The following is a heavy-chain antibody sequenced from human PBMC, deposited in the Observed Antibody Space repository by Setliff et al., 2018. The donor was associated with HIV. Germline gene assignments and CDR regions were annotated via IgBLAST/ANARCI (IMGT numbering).Heavy chain of an antibody. V-gene: IGHV1-46*01. CDR2: INPHGGST. CDR1: GYTFSSYS. Sequence: GASVKVSCKASGYTFSSYSLHWVRQAPGQGLEWMGVINPHGGSTNYAQKFQDRVTMTRDTSTSTVYMELSSLRSDDTAVYYCARLRPTAFFDYWGQGTLVTVSS. CDR3: ARLRPTAFFDY. J-gene: IGHJ4*02. D-gene: IGHD3-3*01.